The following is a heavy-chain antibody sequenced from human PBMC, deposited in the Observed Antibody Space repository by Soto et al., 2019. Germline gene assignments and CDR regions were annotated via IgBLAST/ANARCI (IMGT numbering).Heavy chain of an antibody. V-gene: IGHV4-39*01. J-gene: IGHJ4*02. CDR2: IYYSGST. CDR3: ARRSYYYGSGISYYFDS. D-gene: IGHD3-10*01. Sequence: SETLSLTCSVSGGSIRSSSYYWGWIRQPPGKGLEWIGSIYYSGSTYYNPSLNSRVSMSVDMSKNQFSLKLSSVTAADTAVYYCARRSYYYGSGISYYFDSWGQGTLVTVSS. CDR1: GGSIRSSSYY.